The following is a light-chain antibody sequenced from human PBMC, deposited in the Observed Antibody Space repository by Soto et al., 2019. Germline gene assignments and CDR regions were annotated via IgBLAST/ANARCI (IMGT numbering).Light chain of an antibody. Sequence: DIPMTQSPSTLSASVGDRVTITCRASQSISSWLAWYQQKPGKAPNLLIYDASSLESGVPSRFSGSRSGTEFTLTISRLQPDDSATYYCQQYNSYSQTFGPGTKVEIK. J-gene: IGKJ1*01. CDR2: DAS. CDR1: QSISSW. V-gene: IGKV1-5*01. CDR3: QQYNSYSQT.